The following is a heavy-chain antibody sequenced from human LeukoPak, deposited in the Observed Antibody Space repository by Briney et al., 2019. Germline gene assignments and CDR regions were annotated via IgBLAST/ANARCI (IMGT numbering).Heavy chain of an antibody. Sequence: GGSLRLSCAASGFTFSDYYMSWIRQAPGKGLEWVSYISSSGSTIYYADSVKGRFTISRDNAKNSLYLQMNSLRAEDTAVYYSARGPSIAARNPHYYYYMDVWGKGTTVTVSS. J-gene: IGHJ6*03. CDR3: ARGPSIAARNPHYYYYMDV. CDR1: GFTFSDYY. CDR2: ISSSGSTI. V-gene: IGHV3-11*01. D-gene: IGHD6-6*01.